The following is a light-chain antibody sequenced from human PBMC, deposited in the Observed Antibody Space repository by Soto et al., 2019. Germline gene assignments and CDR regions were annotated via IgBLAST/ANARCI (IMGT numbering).Light chain of an antibody. V-gene: IGKV3-15*01. CDR3: QQYHNWPPQYT. CDR2: GAS. CDR1: QTISSN. Sequence: EIVMTQSPATLSVSPGERATLSCRASQTISSNLAWYQQKPGQAPRLLIHGASTRAAGVPARFSDRGSGTDFTPTISSLLSEDFAVYYCQQYHNWPPQYTFGQGTPLQIK. J-gene: IGKJ2*01.